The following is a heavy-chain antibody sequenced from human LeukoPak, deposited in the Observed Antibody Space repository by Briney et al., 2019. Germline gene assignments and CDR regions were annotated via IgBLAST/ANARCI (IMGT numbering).Heavy chain of an antibody. J-gene: IGHJ4*02. Sequence: SETLSLTCTVSGGSISSYYWSWIRQPPGKGLEWIGYIYYSGSTNYNPSLKSRVTISVDTSKNQFSLRLSSVTAADTAVYYCASSLKLSEAYYFDYWGQGTLVTVSS. CDR1: GGSISSYY. CDR3: ASSLKLSEAYYFDY. V-gene: IGHV4-59*08. CDR2: IYYSGST. D-gene: IGHD1-7*01.